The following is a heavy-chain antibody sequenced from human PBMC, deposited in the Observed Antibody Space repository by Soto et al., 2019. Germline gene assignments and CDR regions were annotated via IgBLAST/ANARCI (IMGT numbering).Heavy chain of an antibody. Sequence: PSETLSLTCTVSGGSISSGGYYWSWIRQHPGKGLEWIGYIYYSGSTYYNPSLKSRVTISVDTSKNQFSLKLSSVTAADTAVYYCARTLAAAGETPYYYYYGMDVWGQGTTVTVSS. V-gene: IGHV4-31*03. CDR2: IYYSGST. CDR1: GGSISSGGYY. J-gene: IGHJ6*02. D-gene: IGHD6-13*01. CDR3: ARTLAAAGETPYYYYYGMDV.